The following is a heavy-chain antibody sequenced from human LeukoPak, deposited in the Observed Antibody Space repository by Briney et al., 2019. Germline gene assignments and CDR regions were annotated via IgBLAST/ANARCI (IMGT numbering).Heavy chain of an antibody. V-gene: IGHV4-39*01. D-gene: IGHD2-15*01. J-gene: IGHJ5*02. CDR3: ARSERIVVVAALWFDP. CDR2: IYYSGST. CDR1: GGSISSSSYY. Sequence: SETLSLTCTVSGGSISSSSYYWGWIRQPPGKGLEWIGSIYYSGSTYYNPSLKSRVTISVATSKNQFSLKLSSVTAADTAVYYCARSERIVVVAALWFDPWGQGTLVTVSS.